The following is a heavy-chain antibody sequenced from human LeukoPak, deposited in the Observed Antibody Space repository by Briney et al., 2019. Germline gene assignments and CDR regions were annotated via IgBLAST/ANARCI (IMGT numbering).Heavy chain of an antibody. CDR1: GYTFTNFG. CDR2: ISAFNGNT. D-gene: IGHD2-15*01. Sequence: ASVKVSCKASGYTFTNFGINWVRQAPGQGLEWMGGISAFNGNTHYAQNLQGRVTMTTDTSTSTAYMELRSLRSDDTAVYYCAREYSSGGACYGYFYYYMDVWGKGTTVTVSS. CDR3: AREYSSGGACYGYFYYYMDV. J-gene: IGHJ6*03. V-gene: IGHV1-18*01.